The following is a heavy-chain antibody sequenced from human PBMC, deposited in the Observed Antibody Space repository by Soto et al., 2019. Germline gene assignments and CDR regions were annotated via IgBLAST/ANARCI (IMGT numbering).Heavy chain of an antibody. CDR3: ARASPVICGGDPCYRLDSSFDS. J-gene: IGHJ5*01. CDR2: IIPLFGTP. D-gene: IGHD2-21*02. V-gene: IGHV1-69*01. Sequence: QVQLVQSGAEVRKPGSSLRVSCKSYGATFSTTGISWVRQAPGQGLEWMGGIIPLFGTPKYARKFQGRVSITADESTNTVYMELNSLRPDDAAVYYCARASPVICGGDPCYRLDSSFDSWGQGSLVIVSS. CDR1: GATFSTTG.